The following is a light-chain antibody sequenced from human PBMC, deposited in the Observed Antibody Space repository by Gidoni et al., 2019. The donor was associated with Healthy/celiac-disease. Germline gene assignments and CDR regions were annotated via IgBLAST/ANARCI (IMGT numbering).Light chain of an antibody. J-gene: IGLJ3*02. CDR3: AAWDDSLSGWV. V-gene: IGLV1-47*01. CDR2: MNN. CDR1: SSNIGSNY. Sequence: QSVLTQPPSASGTPGKRVTIPCSGSSSNIGSNYVYWYQQLPGTAPKLLIYMNNQRPSGVPDRFSGSKSGTSASLAISGLRSEDEADYYCAAWDDSLSGWVFGGGTKLTVL.